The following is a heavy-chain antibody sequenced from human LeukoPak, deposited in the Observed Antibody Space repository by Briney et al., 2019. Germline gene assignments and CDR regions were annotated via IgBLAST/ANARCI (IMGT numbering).Heavy chain of an antibody. CDR3: ARGYYDSSGYYQYFQH. CDR2: IYSGGST. CDR1: GFTVSSNY. Sequence: YPGGSLRLSCAASGFTVSSNYMSWVRQAPGKGLEWVSVIYSGGSTYYADSVKGRFTISRDNSKNTLYLQMNSLRAEDTAVYYCARGYYDSSGYYQYFQHWGQGTLVTVSS. J-gene: IGHJ1*01. V-gene: IGHV3-66*01. D-gene: IGHD3-22*01.